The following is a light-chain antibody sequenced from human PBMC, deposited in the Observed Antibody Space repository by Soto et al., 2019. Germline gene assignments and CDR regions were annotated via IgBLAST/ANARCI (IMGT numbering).Light chain of an antibody. CDR2: RNT. CDR1: SSNIGSNF. Sequence: QSVLTQPPSASGTPGQRVTISCSGSSSNIGSNFVYWYQQLPGTAPKLLIYRNTHRPSGVPDRFSGSKSGTSASLAISGLRSEDEADYYCAAWDDSLSANWVFGGGTKLTVL. CDR3: AAWDDSLSANWV. J-gene: IGLJ3*02. V-gene: IGLV1-47*01.